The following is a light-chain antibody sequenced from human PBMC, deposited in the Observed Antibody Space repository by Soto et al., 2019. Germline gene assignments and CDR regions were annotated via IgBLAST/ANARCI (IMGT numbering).Light chain of an antibody. J-gene: IGLJ2*01. V-gene: IGLV2-14*03. CDR1: SSDVGGSNY. CDR3: SSYTSSSTVV. CDR2: DVS. Sequence: QSALTQPASVSGSHGQSITISCTGTSSDVGGSNYVSWYQQHPGKAPKLMIYDVSNRPSGVSNRFSGSKSGNTASLTISGLQAEHEADYYCSSYTSSSTVVFGGGTKVTVL.